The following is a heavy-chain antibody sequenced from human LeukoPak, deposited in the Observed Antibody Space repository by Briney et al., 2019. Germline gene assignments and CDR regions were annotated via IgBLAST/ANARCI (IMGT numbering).Heavy chain of an antibody. CDR3: ARDRGGSGYSYGYGY. CDR1: GFTFSSYS. J-gene: IGHJ4*02. V-gene: IGHV3-48*02. D-gene: IGHD5-18*01. Sequence: PGGSLRLSCAASGFTFSSYSMNWVRQAPGKRLEWVSYISSSSDTIYYADSVKGRFTISRDNAKNSLYLQMNSLRDEDTAVYYCARDRGGSGYSYGYGYWGQGTLVTVSS. CDR2: ISSSSDTI.